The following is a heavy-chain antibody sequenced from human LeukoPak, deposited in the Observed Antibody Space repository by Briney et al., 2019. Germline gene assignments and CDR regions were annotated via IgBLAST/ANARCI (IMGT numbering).Heavy chain of an antibody. Sequence: SSETLSLTCAVYGGSFSGYYWSWIRQPPGKGLEWIGYIYYSGSTNYNPSLKSRVTISVDTSKNQFSLKLSSVTAADTAVYYCARAPIVVVVAADDAFDIWGQGTMVTVSS. D-gene: IGHD2-15*01. CDR3: ARAPIVVVVAADDAFDI. V-gene: IGHV4-59*01. J-gene: IGHJ3*02. CDR1: GGSFSGYY. CDR2: IYYSGST.